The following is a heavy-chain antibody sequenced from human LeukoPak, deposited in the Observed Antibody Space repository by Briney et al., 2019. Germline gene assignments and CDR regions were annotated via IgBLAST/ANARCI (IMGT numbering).Heavy chain of an antibody. V-gene: IGHV3-33*01. CDR3: ARDLEDSSPFGAFDM. Sequence: GRSLRLSCAASGFTFSNYGMHWVRQVPGKGLEWVTAIWFDGIRKYYADSVKGRLTISRDNSKNTLYLQMNSLRAEDTAVYYCARDLEDSSPFGAFDMWGQGTMVTVSS. J-gene: IGHJ3*02. D-gene: IGHD3-22*01. CDR1: GFTFSNYG. CDR2: IWFDGIRK.